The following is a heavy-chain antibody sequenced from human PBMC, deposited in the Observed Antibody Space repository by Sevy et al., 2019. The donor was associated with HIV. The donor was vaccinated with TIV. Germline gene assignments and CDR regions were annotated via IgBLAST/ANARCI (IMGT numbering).Heavy chain of an antibody. CDR1: GFTFSSYG. Sequence: GGSLRLSCAASGFTFSSYGMNWVRQAPGKGLEWVAVIWYDGSNKYYENSVKGRFPISRDNSKNTLYLQMNSLRAEDTAVYYCARDQGHGSYYYGMDVWGQGTTVTVSS. CDR3: ARDQGHGSYYYGMDV. V-gene: IGHV3-33*01. CDR2: IWYDGSNK. D-gene: IGHD1-26*01. J-gene: IGHJ6*02.